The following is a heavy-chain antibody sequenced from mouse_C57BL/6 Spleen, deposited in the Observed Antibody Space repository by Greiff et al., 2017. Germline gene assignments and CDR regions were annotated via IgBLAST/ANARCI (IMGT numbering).Heavy chain of an antibody. J-gene: IGHJ1*03. CDR2: ISDGGSYT. CDR1: GFTFSSYA. Sequence: EVHLVESGGGLVKPGGSLKLSCAASGFTFSSYAMSWVRQTPEKRLEWVATISDGGSYTYYPDNVKGRFTISRDNAKNNLYLQMSHLKSEDTAMYYCARDPYYGSSGGYFDVWGTGTTVTVSS. V-gene: IGHV5-4*01. D-gene: IGHD1-1*01. CDR3: ARDPYYGSSGGYFDV.